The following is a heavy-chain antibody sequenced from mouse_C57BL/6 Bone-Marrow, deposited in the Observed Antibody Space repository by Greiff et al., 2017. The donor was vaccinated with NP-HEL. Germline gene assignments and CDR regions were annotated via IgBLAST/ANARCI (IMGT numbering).Heavy chain of an antibody. V-gene: IGHV5-6*01. CDR1: GFTFSSYG. D-gene: IGHD2-4*01. Sequence: EVMLVESGGDLVKPGGSLKLSCAASGFTFSSYGMSWVRQTPDKRLEWVATISSGGSYTYYPDSVKGRFTISRDNAKNTLYLQMSSLKSEDTAMYYYAGLEGLRLHWYFDVWGTGTPVTVSS. J-gene: IGHJ1*03. CDR3: AGLEGLRLHWYFDV. CDR2: ISSGGSYT.